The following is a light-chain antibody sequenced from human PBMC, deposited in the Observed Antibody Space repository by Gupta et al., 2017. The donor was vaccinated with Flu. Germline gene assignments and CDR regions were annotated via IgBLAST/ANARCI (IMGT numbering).Light chain of an antibody. V-gene: IGLV3-1*01. CDR1: KLGDKY. CDR3: QAWDSSTQRV. CDR2: QDS. Sequence: PGQTASITCSGDKLGDKYACWYQQKPGQSPVLVIYQDSKRPSGIPERFSGSNSGNTATLTISGTQAMDEADYYCQAWDSSTQRVFGGGTKLTVL. J-gene: IGLJ3*02.